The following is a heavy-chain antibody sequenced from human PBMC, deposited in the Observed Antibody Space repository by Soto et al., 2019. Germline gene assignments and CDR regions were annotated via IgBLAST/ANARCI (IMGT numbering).Heavy chain of an antibody. D-gene: IGHD3-22*01. CDR1: GDSITSSSHY. CDR3: ASHPKYYYDSSGYFDY. J-gene: IGHJ4*02. V-gene: IGHV4-39*01. Sequence: PSETLSLTCTVSGDSITSSSHYWGWIRQPPGKGLESIANIYYDGNTYYNPSLKSRVTIPLDTSKNQFSLRLNSVTAADTAVYYCASHPKYYYDSSGYFDYWGQGTLVTVSS. CDR2: IYYDGNT.